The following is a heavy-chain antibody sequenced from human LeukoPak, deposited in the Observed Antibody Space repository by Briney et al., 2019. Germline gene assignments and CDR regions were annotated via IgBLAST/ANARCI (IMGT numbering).Heavy chain of an antibody. D-gene: IGHD6-13*01. Sequence: WMGRIIPIFGTANYAQKFQGRVTITADESTSTAYMELSSLRSEDTAVYYCARGEEAAGPDYWGQGTLVTVSS. V-gene: IGHV1-69*01. J-gene: IGHJ4*02. CDR2: IIPIFGTA. CDR3: ARGEEAAGPDY.